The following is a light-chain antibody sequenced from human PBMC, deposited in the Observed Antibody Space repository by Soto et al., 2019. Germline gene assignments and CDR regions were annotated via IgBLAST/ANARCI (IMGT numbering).Light chain of an antibody. J-gene: IGKJ1*01. CDR3: QHYASFSGT. V-gene: IGKV1-5*03. CDR1: QSVSSW. CDR2: KAS. Sequence: DSQMSQSPSTLSASVGDRVTFPCGARQSVSSWVAWYHLKPGKAPKLLIYKASNLETGVPSRFSGSGSRTEFTLTISSLQPDDLATYYCQHYASFSGTFGQGTKV.